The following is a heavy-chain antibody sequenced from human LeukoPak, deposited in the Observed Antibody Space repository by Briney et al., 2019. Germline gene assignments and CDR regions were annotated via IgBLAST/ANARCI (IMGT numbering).Heavy chain of an antibody. J-gene: IGHJ3*02. Sequence: GASVKVSCKASGYTFTSYYMHWVRQAPGQGLEWMGWINPNSGGTNYAQKFQGRVTMTRDTSISTAYMELSRLRSDDTAVYYCASTAVVGAPPWPFDIWGQGTMVTVSS. CDR2: INPNSGGT. D-gene: IGHD2-15*01. CDR3: ASTAVVGAPPWPFDI. V-gene: IGHV1-2*02. CDR1: GYTFTSYY.